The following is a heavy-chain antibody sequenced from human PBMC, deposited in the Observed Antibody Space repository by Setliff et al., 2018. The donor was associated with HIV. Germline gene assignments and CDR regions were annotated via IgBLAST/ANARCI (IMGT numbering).Heavy chain of an antibody. CDR3: ARDLYSSGWPNWFDP. V-gene: IGHV1-18*01. D-gene: IGHD6-19*01. CDR2: ISPYNGNT. Sequence: ASVKVSCKASGYTFTNYGISWVRQAPGQGLEWMGWISPYNGNTNYAQKLQGRVTMTTDTSTSTAYMELRSPRSDDTAVYYCARDLYSSGWPNWFDPWGQGTLVTVSS. J-gene: IGHJ5*02. CDR1: GYTFTNYG.